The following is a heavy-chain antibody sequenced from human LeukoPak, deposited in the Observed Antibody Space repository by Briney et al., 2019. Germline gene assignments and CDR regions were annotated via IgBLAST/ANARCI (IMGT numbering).Heavy chain of an antibody. V-gene: IGHV3-73*01. CDR3: AKVDGITIFEVFDY. CDR1: GFTFSGSA. D-gene: IGHD3-3*01. CDR2: IRSKANSYAT. J-gene: IGHJ4*02. Sequence: GGSLRLSCAASGFTFSGSAMHWVRQASGKGLEWVGRIRSKANSYATAYAASVKGRFTISRDDSKSTAYLQMNSLRAEDTAVYYCAKVDGITIFEVFDYWGQGTLVTVSS.